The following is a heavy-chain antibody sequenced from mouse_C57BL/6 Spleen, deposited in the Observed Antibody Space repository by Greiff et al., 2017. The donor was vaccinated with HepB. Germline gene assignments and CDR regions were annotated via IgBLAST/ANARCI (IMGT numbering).Heavy chain of an antibody. Sequence: EVMLVESGGGLVQPKGSLKLSCAASGFSFNTYAMNWVRQAPGKGLEWVARIRSKSNNYATYYADSVKDRFTISRDDSESMLYLQMNNLKTEDTAMYYCVRHPGNYAMDYWGQGTSVTVSS. CDR3: VRHPGNYAMDY. CDR2: IRSKSNNYAT. J-gene: IGHJ4*01. V-gene: IGHV10-1*01. D-gene: IGHD4-1*01. CDR1: GFSFNTYA.